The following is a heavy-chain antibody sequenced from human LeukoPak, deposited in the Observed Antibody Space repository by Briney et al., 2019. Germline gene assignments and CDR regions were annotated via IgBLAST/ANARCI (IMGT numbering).Heavy chain of an antibody. CDR1: GYAFTGYY. V-gene: IGHV1-2*02. J-gene: IGHJ4*02. D-gene: IGHD6-13*01. CDR3: ARGGSSWRIRSFDY. CDR2: INPNSGGT. Sequence: GASVKVSCKASGYAFTGYYMHWVRQAPGQGLEWMGWINPNSGGTNYAQKFQGRVTMTRDTSISTAYMELSRLRSDDTAVYYCARGGSSWRIRSFDYWGQGTLVTVSS.